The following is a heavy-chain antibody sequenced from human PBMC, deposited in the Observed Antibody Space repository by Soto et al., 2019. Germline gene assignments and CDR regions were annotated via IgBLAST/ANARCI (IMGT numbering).Heavy chain of an antibody. V-gene: IGHV3-23*01. CDR1: GFTFSSYA. J-gene: IGHJ1*01. D-gene: IGHD4-17*01. CDR2: ISGSGGST. Sequence: EVQLLESGGGLVQPGGSLRLSCAASGFTFSSYAMSWVRQAPGKGLEWVSAISGSGGSTYYADSVKGRFTISRDNSKNTLYLQMNCLRAEDTAVYYCANGYGDWEVGHFQHWGQGTLVTVSS. CDR3: ANGYGDWEVGHFQH.